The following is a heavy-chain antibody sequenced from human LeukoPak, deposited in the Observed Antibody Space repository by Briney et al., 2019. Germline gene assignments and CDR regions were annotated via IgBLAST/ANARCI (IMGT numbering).Heavy chain of an antibody. J-gene: IGHJ4*02. CDR2: ISSSGGST. CDR1: GFTFSTYA. V-gene: IGHV3-23*01. Sequence: GGSLRLSCAASGFTFSTYAMSWVRQAPGKGLEWVSSISSSGGSTYYADSVKGRFTISRDKSKNTLYLQMNSLRVEDTALYYCVRVIGGNYGGDYWGQGTLVTVSS. CDR3: VRVIGGNYGGDY. D-gene: IGHD4-23*01.